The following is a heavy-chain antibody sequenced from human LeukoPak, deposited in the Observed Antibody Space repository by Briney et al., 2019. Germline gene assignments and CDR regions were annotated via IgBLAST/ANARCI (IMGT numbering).Heavy chain of an antibody. J-gene: IGHJ4*02. Sequence: PGGSPRLSCAASGFTFSTYGMSWVRQAPGKGLEWVSGISGSGSSTDYADSVKGRFTISRDNSKNTLYLQMNSLRAEDTAVYYCAKTRYYYDSSGYGDWGQGTLVTVSS. D-gene: IGHD3-22*01. CDR3: AKTRYYYDSSGYGD. V-gene: IGHV3-23*01. CDR1: GFTFSTYG. CDR2: ISGSGSST.